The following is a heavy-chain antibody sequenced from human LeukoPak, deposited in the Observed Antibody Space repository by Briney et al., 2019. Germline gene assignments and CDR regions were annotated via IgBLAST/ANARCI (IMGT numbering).Heavy chain of an antibody. D-gene: IGHD2-15*01. V-gene: IGHV3-48*04. CDR3: ARSYCSGGTCYNYYYYYMDV. CDR2: ISSSSSTI. CDR1: GFTSSSYA. J-gene: IGHJ6*03. Sequence: GGSLRLSCAASGFTSSSYAMSWVRQAPGKGLEWVSYISSSSSTIYYADSVKGRFTISRDSAKNSLYLQMNSLRAEDTAVYYCARSYCSGGTCYNYYYYYMDVWGKGTTVTVSS.